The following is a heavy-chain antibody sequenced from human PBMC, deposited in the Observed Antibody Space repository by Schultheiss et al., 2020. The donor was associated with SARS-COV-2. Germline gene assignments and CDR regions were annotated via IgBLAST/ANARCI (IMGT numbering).Heavy chain of an antibody. D-gene: IGHD3-10*02. J-gene: IGHJ2*01. CDR1: GGSISSGGYY. Sequence: SETLSLTCTVSGGSISSGGYYWSWIRQPPGKGLEWIGYIYYSGSTNYNPSLKSRVTISVDTSKNQFSLKLSSVTAADTAVYYCARGDYYDRVDWYFDLWGRGTLVTVSS. CDR2: IYYSGST. V-gene: IGHV4-61*08. CDR3: ARGDYYDRVDWYFDL.